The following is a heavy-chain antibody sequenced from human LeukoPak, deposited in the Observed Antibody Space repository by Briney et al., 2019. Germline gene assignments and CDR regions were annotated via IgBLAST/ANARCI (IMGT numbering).Heavy chain of an antibody. V-gene: IGHV3-23*01. Sequence: GGSLRLSCAASGFIFRNYAISWVRQAPGRGLEWVSGIAGRGDISYYAGSVKGRFTISRDNSKNMVYLQMNTLRAEDTAIYYCAKDRDSVVTLCLNSWGQGTLVPVSS. J-gene: IGHJ4*02. CDR2: IAGRGDIS. D-gene: IGHD3-16*01. CDR1: GFIFRNYA. CDR3: AKDRDSVVTLCLNS.